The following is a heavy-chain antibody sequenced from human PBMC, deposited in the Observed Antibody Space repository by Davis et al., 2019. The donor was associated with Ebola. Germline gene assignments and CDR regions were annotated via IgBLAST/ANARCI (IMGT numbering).Heavy chain of an antibody. CDR1: GFTFSRYA. J-gene: IGHJ2*01. Sequence: GGSLRLSCAASGFTFSRYAMHWVRQAPGKGLEWVVIISYDGGDEYYADSVKGRSTISRDNSKNTLYLQMNSLRAEDTAVYYCARDLPGGDWYFDLWGRGTLVTVSS. CDR3: ARDLPGGDWYFDL. CDR2: ISYDGGDE. V-gene: IGHV3-30*04. D-gene: IGHD1-14*01.